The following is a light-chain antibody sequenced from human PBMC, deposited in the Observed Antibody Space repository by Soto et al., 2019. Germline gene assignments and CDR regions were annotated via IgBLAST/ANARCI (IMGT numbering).Light chain of an antibody. Sequence: EIQMPQSPSTQSGSVGDRVTITCRASQTISSWLAWYQQKPGKAPKLLIHAASGLESGVPSRFSGSGSGTEFTLTISSLQPEDFATYYCQQRNTNPPNFGGGTKVDI. J-gene: IGKJ4*01. CDR3: QQRNTNPPN. CDR2: AAS. CDR1: QTISSW. V-gene: IGKV1-5*01.